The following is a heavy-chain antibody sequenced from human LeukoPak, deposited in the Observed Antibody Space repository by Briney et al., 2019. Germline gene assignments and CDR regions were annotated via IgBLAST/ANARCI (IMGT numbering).Heavy chain of an antibody. Sequence: QPGGSLRLSCAASAFTFSTYAMNWVRQAPGKGLEWVSSISSGGGTTYYADSVKGRFTISRDNSKNTLYLQMNSPRPEDTAMYYCANAVCTTSSCSGFYGMDVWGQGTTVAVSS. CDR3: ANAVCTTSSCSGFYGMDV. D-gene: IGHD2-2*01. V-gene: IGHV3-23*01. J-gene: IGHJ6*02. CDR2: ISSGGGTT. CDR1: AFTFSTYA.